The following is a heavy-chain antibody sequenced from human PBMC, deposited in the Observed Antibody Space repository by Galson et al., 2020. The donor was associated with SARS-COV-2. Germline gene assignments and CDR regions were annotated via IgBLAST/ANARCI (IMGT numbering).Heavy chain of an antibody. V-gene: IGHV2-5*02. CDR1: GFSLTTSGQG. CDR3: GRRRSVSEGGGEGGCLYFSAVDV. CDR2: IYRDDDE. Sequence: SAPTLVKPTQTLTLTCTFSGFSLTTSGQGVGWIRQPPGNALEWLATIYRDDDEPYTPALTSSPTITKDTAKNQVDPTMTNMDPVDTGTYYCGRRRSVSEGGGEGGCLYFSAVDVWGQGRMVSV. J-gene: IGHJ3*01. D-gene: IGHD2-21*01.